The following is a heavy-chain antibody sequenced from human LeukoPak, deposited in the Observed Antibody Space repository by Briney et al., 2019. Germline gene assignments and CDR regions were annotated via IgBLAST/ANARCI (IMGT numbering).Heavy chain of an antibody. Sequence: GGSLRLSCAASGFTVSSNYMSWVRQAPGKGLEWVSVIYSGGTTYYADSVKGRFTISRDNSQNTLYLQMNSPRAEDTAGYYCASDHSNSWYPYYFDYWGQGTLVTVSS. V-gene: IGHV3-66*01. CDR1: GFTVSSNY. J-gene: IGHJ4*02. CDR3: ASDHSNSWYPYYFDY. D-gene: IGHD6-13*01. CDR2: IYSGGTT.